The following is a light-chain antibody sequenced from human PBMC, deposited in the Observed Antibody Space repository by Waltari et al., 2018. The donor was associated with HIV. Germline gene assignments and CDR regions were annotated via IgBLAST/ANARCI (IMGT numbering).Light chain of an antibody. CDR1: SSDAGGYNY. CDR2: EVS. J-gene: IGLJ2*01. V-gene: IGLV2-14*01. CDR3: SSYTSSSTLV. Sequence: QSALTQPASVSGSPGQSITISCTGTSSDAGGYNYVSWYQQHPGKATKLMIYEVSNRPSGVSNRFSGSKSDNTASLTISGLQAEDEADYYCSSYTSSSTLVFGGGTKLTVL.